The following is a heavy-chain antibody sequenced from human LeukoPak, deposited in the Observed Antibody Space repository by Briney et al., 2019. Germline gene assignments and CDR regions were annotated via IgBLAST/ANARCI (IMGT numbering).Heavy chain of an antibody. CDR2: IYHSGST. CDR1: GGSISSGGYS. V-gene: IGHV4-30-2*01. Sequence: SQTLSLTCAVSGGSISSGGYSWSWIRQPPGKGLEWIGYIYHSGSTYYNPSLKSRVTISVDRSKNQFSLKLSSVTAADTAVYYCARTSIAARRASAFDIWGQGTMVTVSS. CDR3: ARTSIAARRASAFDI. D-gene: IGHD6-6*01. J-gene: IGHJ3*02.